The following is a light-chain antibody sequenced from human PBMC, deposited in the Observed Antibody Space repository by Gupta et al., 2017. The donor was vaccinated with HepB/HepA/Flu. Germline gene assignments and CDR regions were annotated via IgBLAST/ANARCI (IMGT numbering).Light chain of an antibody. Sequence: EIALTQSPDLQSASPKEKVTITCRASQNIGTDLHWYQGKANQSPKLLIKSGSQYGSGVPSRISGSGSGTYIPLTSNALEAEGAAEYYCLQSTNLPWTFGQGAXVEIK. CDR2: SGS. CDR3: LQSTNLPWT. CDR1: QNIGTD. J-gene: IGKJ1*01. V-gene: IGKV6D-21*02.